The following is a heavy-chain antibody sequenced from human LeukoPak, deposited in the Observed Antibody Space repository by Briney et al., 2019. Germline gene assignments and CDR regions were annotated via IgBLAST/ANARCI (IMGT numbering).Heavy chain of an antibody. D-gene: IGHD3-22*01. Sequence: PGGSLRLSCAASGFTFSSYAMSWVRQAPGKGLEWVSAISGSGGSTYYADSVKGRFTISRDNAKNSLYLQMNSLRAEDTAVYYCARDLDYYDSSGYYSPLDYWGQGTLVTVSS. J-gene: IGHJ4*02. CDR3: ARDLDYYDSSGYYSPLDY. CDR1: GFTFSSYA. CDR2: ISGSGGST. V-gene: IGHV3-23*01.